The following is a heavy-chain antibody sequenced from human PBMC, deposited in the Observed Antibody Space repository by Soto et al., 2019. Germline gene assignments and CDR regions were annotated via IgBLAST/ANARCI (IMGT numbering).Heavy chain of an antibody. CDR2: IIGGNGDT. Sequence: GGSLRLSCVVSGFTFSQYTMNGVRQAPGKGLEWISGIIGGNGDTYYADSVKGRFTISRDNSKNTLFLQMDSLTVGDTAIYYCAKDKVPDGAWDIDYWGQGAPVTVSS. J-gene: IGHJ4*02. D-gene: IGHD4-17*01. V-gene: IGHV3-23*01. CDR1: GFTFSQYT. CDR3: AKDKVPDGAWDIDY.